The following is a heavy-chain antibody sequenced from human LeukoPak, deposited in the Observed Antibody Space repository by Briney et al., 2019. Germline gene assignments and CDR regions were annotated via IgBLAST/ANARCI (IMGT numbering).Heavy chain of an antibody. CDR1: GGSISGYY. V-gene: IGHV4-59*12. CDR3: ARLRVAGKYFQH. CDR2: LHYSGST. Sequence: SETLSLTCTVSGGSISGYYWSWIRQPPGKGLEWIGYLHYSGSTNYNPSLKSRVTISVDTSKNQFSLKLSSVTAADTAVYYCARLRVAGKYFQHWGQGTLVTVSS. D-gene: IGHD6-19*01. J-gene: IGHJ1*01.